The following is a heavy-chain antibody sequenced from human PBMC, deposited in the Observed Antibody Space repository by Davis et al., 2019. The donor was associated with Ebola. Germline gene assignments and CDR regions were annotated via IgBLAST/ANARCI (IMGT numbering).Heavy chain of an antibody. CDR2: IIPILGIA. J-gene: IGHJ4*02. V-gene: IGHV1-69*02. CDR3: ARIEGPVDY. Sequence: SVKVSCKASGGTFSSYTISWVRQAPGQGLEWMGRIIPILGIANYAQKFQGRVTMTRDTSTSTVYMELSSLRSEDTAVYYCARIEGPVDYWGQGTLVTVSS. CDR1: GGTFSSYT.